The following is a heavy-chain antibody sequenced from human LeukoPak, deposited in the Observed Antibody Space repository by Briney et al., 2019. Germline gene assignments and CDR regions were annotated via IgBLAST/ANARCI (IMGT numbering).Heavy chain of an antibody. V-gene: IGHV4-59*01. CDR2: IYYSGST. J-gene: IGHJ4*02. Sequence: PSETLSLTCTVSGGCISSYYWSWIRQPPGKGLECIGYIYYSGSTNYNPSLKSRVTISVDTSKNQFSLKLSSVTAADTAVYYCARGRYSSSWSVYYFDYWGQGTLVTVSS. D-gene: IGHD6-13*01. CDR1: GGCISSYY. CDR3: ARGRYSSSWSVYYFDY.